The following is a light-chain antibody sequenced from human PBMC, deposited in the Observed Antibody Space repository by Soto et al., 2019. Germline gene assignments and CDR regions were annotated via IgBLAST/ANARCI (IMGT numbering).Light chain of an antibody. CDR1: QSDSSN. V-gene: IGKV3-15*01. J-gene: IGKJ1*01. CDR2: GAS. Sequence: EIVMTQSPATLSVSPGERATLSCRASQSDSSNLAWYQQKPGQAPRLLIYGASTRATGIPARFSGSGSGTEFTLTISSLQSEDFAVYYCQQYNNWPVTFGQGTKVEIK. CDR3: QQYNNWPVT.